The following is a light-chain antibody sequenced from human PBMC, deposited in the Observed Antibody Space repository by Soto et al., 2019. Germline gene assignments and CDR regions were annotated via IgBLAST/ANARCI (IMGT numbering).Light chain of an antibody. CDR2: YDS. CDR3: QVWDSSSDRYVV. Sequence: SYELTQPPSVSVAPGKTARITCGGNNIGSKSGHWYQQKPGQAPVLVIYYDSDRPSGIPERFSGSNSENTATLTISRVEAGDEADYYCQVWDSSSDRYVVFGGGTKLTVL. CDR1: NIGSKS. V-gene: IGLV3-21*04. J-gene: IGLJ2*01.